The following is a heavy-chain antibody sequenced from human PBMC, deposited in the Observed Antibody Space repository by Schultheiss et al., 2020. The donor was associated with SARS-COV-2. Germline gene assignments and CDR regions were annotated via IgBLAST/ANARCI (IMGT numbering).Heavy chain of an antibody. J-gene: IGHJ4*02. D-gene: IGHD2-2*01. CDR3: ARARAARFIVVVHEFDY. V-gene: IGHV4-4*02. CDR2: IYYSGST. Sequence: SETLSLTCAVSGGSISSSNWWSWVRQPPGQGLEWIGYIYYSGSTNYNPSLKSRVTISVDKSKNQFSLKLSSVTAADTAVYYCARARAARFIVVVHEFDYWGQGTLVTVSS. CDR1: GGSISSSNW.